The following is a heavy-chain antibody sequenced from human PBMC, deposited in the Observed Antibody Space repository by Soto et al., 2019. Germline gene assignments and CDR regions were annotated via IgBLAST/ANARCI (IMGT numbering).Heavy chain of an antibody. CDR2: IYYSGST. CDR3: ARNPTYYDILTGYPPALFDY. D-gene: IGHD3-9*01. CDR1: GGSISSSSYY. V-gene: IGHV4-39*01. Sequence: SETLSLTCTVSGGSISSSSYYWGWIRQPPGKGLEWIGSIYYSGSTYYNPSLKSRVTISVDTSKNQFSLKLSSVTAADTAVYYCARNPTYYDILTGYPPALFDYWGQGTLVTVSS. J-gene: IGHJ4*02.